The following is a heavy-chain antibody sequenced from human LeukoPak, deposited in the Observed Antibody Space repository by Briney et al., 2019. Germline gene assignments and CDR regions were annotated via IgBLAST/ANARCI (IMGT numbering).Heavy chain of an antibody. CDR2: SDHSGST. J-gene: IGHJ4*02. CDR3: ALVVIDPVTRDY. V-gene: IGHV4-34*01. Sequence: PSETLSLTCAVYGGSFSVYYWHWIRQPPGKGLEWIGESDHSGSTNYNPSLRSRVTISEDTSKNQLALKLTSVTAADTAVYYCALVVIDPVTRDYWGEGTLVSVSS. D-gene: IGHD2/OR15-2a*01. CDR1: GGSFSVYY.